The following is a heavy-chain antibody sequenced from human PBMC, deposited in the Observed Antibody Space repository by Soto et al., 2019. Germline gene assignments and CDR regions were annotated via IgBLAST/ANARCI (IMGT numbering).Heavy chain of an antibody. D-gene: IGHD6-19*01. V-gene: IGHV3-23*01. Sequence: GGSLRLSCAASGFTFSSYAMSWVRQAPGKGLEWVSDISASGGTTYYADSVKGRFTVSRDNSKKMLYLQMNSLRAEDTAVYYCAKEGEHSSGWANFDYWGQGTMVTVSS. CDR3: AKEGEHSSGWANFDY. CDR2: ISASGGTT. CDR1: GFTFSSYA. J-gene: IGHJ4*02.